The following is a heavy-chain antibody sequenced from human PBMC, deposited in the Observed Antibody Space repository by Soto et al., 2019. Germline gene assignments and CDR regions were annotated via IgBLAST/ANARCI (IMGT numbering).Heavy chain of an antibody. CDR3: AKRAITTLKYFDY. J-gene: IGHJ4*02. V-gene: IGHV3-23*01. Sequence: EVQLLESGGGLVQPGESLRLSCAASEFTFSTYAMSWVRQAPGKGLEWVSTIGGSGSTYYADSVKGRFTVSRDNSKNMVYLQMNSLRAEDTAVYYCAKRAITTLKYFDYWGQGALVTVSA. D-gene: IGHD6-6*01. CDR1: EFTFSTYA. CDR2: IGGSGST.